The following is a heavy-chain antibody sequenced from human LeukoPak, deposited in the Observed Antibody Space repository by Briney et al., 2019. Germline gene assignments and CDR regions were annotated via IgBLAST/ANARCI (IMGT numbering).Heavy chain of an antibody. CDR2: IYYSGST. CDR1: GGSISSGGYY. V-gene: IGHV4-31*03. D-gene: IGHD3-22*01. CDR3: ARTPQVIFDY. Sequence: SETLSLTCTVSGGSISSGGYYWSWMRQHPGKGLEWIGYIYYSGSTYYNPSLKSRVTISVDTSKNQFSLKLSSVTAADTAVYYRARTPQVIFDYWGQGTPVTVSS. J-gene: IGHJ4*02.